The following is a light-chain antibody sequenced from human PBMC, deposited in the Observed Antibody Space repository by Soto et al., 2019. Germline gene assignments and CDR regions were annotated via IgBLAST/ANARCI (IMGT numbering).Light chain of an antibody. CDR2: EVS. V-gene: IGLV2-23*02. CDR3: CSYAGSNYV. CDR1: SIDVGNYNL. J-gene: IGLJ1*01. Sequence: QSVLTQPASVSGSPGQSITISCPGTSIDVGNYNLVSWYQHHPGKAPKLIIYEVSKRPSGVSNRFSGSKSGDTASLTISGLQAEDEADYYCCSYAGSNYVFGTGTKVTVL.